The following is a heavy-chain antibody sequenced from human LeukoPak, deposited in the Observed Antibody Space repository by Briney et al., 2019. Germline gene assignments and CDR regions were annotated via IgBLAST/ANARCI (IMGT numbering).Heavy chain of an antibody. V-gene: IGHV3-23*01. CDR2: ISGSGGST. Sequence: GGSLRLSCAASGFTFSSYAMSWVRQAPGKGLEWVSAISGSGGSTYYADSVKGRFTISRDNAKNSLYLQMNSLRAEDTAIYYCARGGSYPGCWGQGTLVTVSS. D-gene: IGHD1-26*01. CDR3: ARGGSYPGC. CDR1: GFTFSSYA. J-gene: IGHJ4*02.